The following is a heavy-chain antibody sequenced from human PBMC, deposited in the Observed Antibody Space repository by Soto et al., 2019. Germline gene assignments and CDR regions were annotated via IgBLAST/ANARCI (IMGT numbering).Heavy chain of an antibody. V-gene: IGHV1-24*01. Sequence: ASVKVSCKVSGYTLTELSMHWVRQPPGKGLEWMGGFDPEDAETIYARRSQGRVTMTEDTSADTAYMELSSLRSEDTAVYYCAAGVVPYGMDVWGQGTTVTVSS. CDR3: AAGVVPYGMDV. CDR1: GYTLTELS. D-gene: IGHD2-15*01. J-gene: IGHJ6*02. CDR2: FDPEDAET.